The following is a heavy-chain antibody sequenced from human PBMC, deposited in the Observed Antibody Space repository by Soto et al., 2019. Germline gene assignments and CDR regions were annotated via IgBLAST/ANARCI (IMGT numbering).Heavy chain of an antibody. J-gene: IGHJ6*03. D-gene: IGHD5-12*01. CDR2: IDPRDSDI. CDR3: ARRGYDSLGYYYYMDV. Sequence: GESLKISCKGSGYSFISYWIGWVRQMPGKGLEWMGIIDPRDSDIRYSPSFQGQVTISADKSISTAYLQWNSLKASDTAIYYCARRGYDSLGYYYYMDVWGKGTTVTVSS. CDR1: GYSFISYW. V-gene: IGHV5-51*01.